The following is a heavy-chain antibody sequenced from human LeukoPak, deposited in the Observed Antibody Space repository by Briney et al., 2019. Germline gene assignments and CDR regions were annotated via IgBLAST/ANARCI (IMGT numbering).Heavy chain of an antibody. V-gene: IGHV1-2*02. J-gene: IGHJ4*02. CDR1: GYTFTGYY. D-gene: IGHD3-22*01. Sequence: GASVTVSCKASGYTFTGYYMHWVRQAPGQGLEWMGWINPNSGGTNYAQKFQGRVTMTRDTSISTAYMGLSRLRSDDTAVYYCARDLGYYYDSSGYPLRYYFDYWGQGTLVTVSS. CDR2: INPNSGGT. CDR3: ARDLGYYYDSSGYPLRYYFDY.